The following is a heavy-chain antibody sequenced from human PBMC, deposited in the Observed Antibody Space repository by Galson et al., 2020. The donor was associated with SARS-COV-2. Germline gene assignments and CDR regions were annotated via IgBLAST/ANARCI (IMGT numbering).Heavy chain of an antibody. J-gene: IGHJ5*02. D-gene: IGHD2-21*02. CDR2: IYWDDDK. CDR3: AHRRGGDSYFAP. V-gene: IGHV2-5*02. Sequence: SGPTLVKPTQTLTLTCTFSGFSLSTSGEAVGWIRQPPGKALEWLALIYWDDDKRYSPSLKSRLTITKDTSKNQVVLTMANMDPVDTATYYGAHRRGGDSYFAPWGHGTLVPVSS. CDR1: GFSLSTSGEA.